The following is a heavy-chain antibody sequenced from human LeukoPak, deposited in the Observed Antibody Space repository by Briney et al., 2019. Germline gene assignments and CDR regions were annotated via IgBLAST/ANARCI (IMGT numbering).Heavy chain of an antibody. Sequence: GGSLRLSCAASGFTFSSYSMNWVRQAPGKGLEWVSGISWNSGSIGYADSVKGRFTISRDNAKNSLYLQMNSLRAEDTALYYCAKGFRYSYGEAFFDYWGQGTLVTVSS. CDR2: ISWNSGSI. J-gene: IGHJ4*02. CDR3: AKGFRYSYGEAFFDY. CDR1: GFTFSSYS. V-gene: IGHV3-9*01. D-gene: IGHD5-18*01.